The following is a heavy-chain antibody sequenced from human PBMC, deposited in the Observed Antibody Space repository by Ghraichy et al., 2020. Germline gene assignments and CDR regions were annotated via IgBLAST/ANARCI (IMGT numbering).Heavy chain of an antibody. V-gene: IGHV4-39*01. Sequence: SETLSLTCTVSGGSISSSSYYWGWIRQPPGKGLEWIGSFYYSGSTYYDPSLKSRVTISEDTSKNQFSLKLSSVTAADTAVYYCARLVGFWSAFDYWGQGTLVTVSS. CDR1: GGSISSSSYY. J-gene: IGHJ4*02. CDR3: ARLVGFWSAFDY. D-gene: IGHD3-3*01. CDR2: FYYSGST.